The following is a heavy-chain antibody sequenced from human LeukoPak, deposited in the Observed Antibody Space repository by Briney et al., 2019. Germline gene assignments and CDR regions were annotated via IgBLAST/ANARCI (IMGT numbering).Heavy chain of an antibody. D-gene: IGHD5-12*01. CDR2: ISSSSSSI. V-gene: IGHV3-48*01. CDR1: GFTFSIYT. CDR3: AKDPLRLEATTNDPVDY. Sequence: HPGGSLRLSCAASGFTFSIYTMTWVRQAPGKGLEWVSYISSSSSSIYYADSVRGRFTISRDNSKNTLYLQMNSLRAEDTAVYYCAKDPLRLEATTNDPVDYWGQGTLVTVSS. J-gene: IGHJ4*02.